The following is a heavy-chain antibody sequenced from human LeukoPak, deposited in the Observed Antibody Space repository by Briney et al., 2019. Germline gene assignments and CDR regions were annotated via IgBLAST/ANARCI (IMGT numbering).Heavy chain of an antibody. CDR3: ASSRQTIVVVPAAPFDP. Sequence: PGGTLRLSCAASGFTFSSYAMSWVHQAPGKGLEWVSAISGSGGSTYYADSVKGRFTISRDNAKNSLYLQMNSLRAEDTAVYYCASSRQTIVVVPAAPFDPWGQGTLVTVSS. J-gene: IGHJ5*02. CDR2: ISGSGGST. CDR1: GFTFSSYA. D-gene: IGHD2-2*01. V-gene: IGHV3-23*01.